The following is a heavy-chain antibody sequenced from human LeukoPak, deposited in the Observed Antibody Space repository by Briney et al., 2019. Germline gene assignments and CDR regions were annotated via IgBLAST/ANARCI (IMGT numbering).Heavy chain of an antibody. CDR2: ISSSGSTI. J-gene: IGHJ6*02. CDR3: ARGDSTPQGYYGMDV. Sequence: PGGSLRLSCAASGFTFSSYEMNWVRQAPGKGLEWVSYISSSGSTIYYADSVKGRFTISRDNAKNSLYLQMNSLRAEDTAVYYCARGDSTPQGYYGMDVWGQGTTVTVSS. V-gene: IGHV3-48*03. CDR1: GFTFSSYE. D-gene: IGHD3-22*01.